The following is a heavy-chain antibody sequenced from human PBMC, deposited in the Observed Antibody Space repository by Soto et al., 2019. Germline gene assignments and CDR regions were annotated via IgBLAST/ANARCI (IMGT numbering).Heavy chain of an antibody. D-gene: IGHD2-2*01. Sequence: QVQLKQWGAGLLKPSETLSLTCAVYGASFSDYYWTWIRQPPGKGLEWIGEINHGGTTNYSPSLKSRLTISVDTSINQFSLKLTSVTAADTAVYYCARVARCGGTNCYGFPSNWGQGTLVTVSS. CDR3: ARVARCGGTNCYGFPSN. CDR1: GASFSDYY. CDR2: INHGGTT. V-gene: IGHV4-34*01. J-gene: IGHJ4*02.